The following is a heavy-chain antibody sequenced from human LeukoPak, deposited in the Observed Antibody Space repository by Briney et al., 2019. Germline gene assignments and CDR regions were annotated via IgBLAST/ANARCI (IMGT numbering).Heavy chain of an antibody. D-gene: IGHD2-2*02. CDR1: GYSISSGYY. Sequence: SETLSLTCTVSGYSISSGYYWGWIRQPPGQGLEWIGSIYHSGSTYYNPSLKSRVTISVDTSKNQFSLKLSSVTAADPAVYYCARDCSSTSCYTFGFDYWGQGTLVTVSS. V-gene: IGHV4-38-2*02. CDR2: IYHSGST. CDR3: ARDCSSTSCYTFGFDY. J-gene: IGHJ4*02.